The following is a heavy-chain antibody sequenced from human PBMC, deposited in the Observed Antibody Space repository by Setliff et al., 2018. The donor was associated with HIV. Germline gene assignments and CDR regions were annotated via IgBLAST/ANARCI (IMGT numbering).Heavy chain of an antibody. D-gene: IGHD3-9*01. V-gene: IGHV4-39*01. CDR3: ARQTWEYYDTLTGYYRSPKNFDS. CDR1: GGSISSSSYD. J-gene: IGHJ4*02. Sequence: PSETLSLTCTVSGGSISSSSYDWGWIRQPPGKGLEWIGSIYYSGSTYYNPPLKSRVAISVDTSKKQFSLKLSSVTAADTAVYYCARQTWEYYDTLTGYYRSPKNFDSWGQGTLVTVSS. CDR2: IYYSGST.